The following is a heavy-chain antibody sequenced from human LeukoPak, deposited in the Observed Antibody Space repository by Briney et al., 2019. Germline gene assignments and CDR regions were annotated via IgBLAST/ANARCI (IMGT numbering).Heavy chain of an antibody. J-gene: IGHJ4*02. CDR2: MWYDGSDK. D-gene: IGHD4-17*01. CDR3: ARVVHDYGDYVDY. Sequence: GGSLRLSCAASGFTFSSFDMHWARQAPGKGLDWVAVMWYDGSDKYYADSVKGRFTISRDNSKNTLYLQMNSLRAEDTAVYYCARVVHDYGDYVDYWGQGTLVTVSS. CDR1: GFTFSSFD. V-gene: IGHV3-33*01.